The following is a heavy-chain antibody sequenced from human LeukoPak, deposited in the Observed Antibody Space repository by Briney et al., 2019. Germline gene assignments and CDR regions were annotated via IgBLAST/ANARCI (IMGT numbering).Heavy chain of an antibody. CDR3: ARVHRYGNYFDY. D-gene: IGHD4-17*01. V-gene: IGHV4-39*06. CDR1: GGSIRSTSYY. J-gene: IGHJ4*02. Sequence: SETLSLTCTVSGGSIRSTSYYWGWIRQPPGKGLEWIGSIYYSGSTYYNSSLKSRVTISVDTSKNQFPLKLSSVTAADTAVYYCARVHRYGNYFDYWGQGTLVTVSS. CDR2: IYYSGST.